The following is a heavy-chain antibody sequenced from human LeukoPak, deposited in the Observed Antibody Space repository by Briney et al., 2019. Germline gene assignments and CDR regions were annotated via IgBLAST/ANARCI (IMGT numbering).Heavy chain of an antibody. Sequence: SETLSLTCAAYGGSFSGYYWSWVRQPPGKGLEWIGEIYHSGSTNYNPSLKSRVTISVDKSKNQFSLKLSSVTAADTAVYYCARARGYYYDSSGTPFDAFDIWGQGTMVTVSS. D-gene: IGHD3-22*01. CDR1: GGSFSGYY. J-gene: IGHJ3*02. V-gene: IGHV4-34*01. CDR3: ARARGYYYDSSGTPFDAFDI. CDR2: IYHSGST.